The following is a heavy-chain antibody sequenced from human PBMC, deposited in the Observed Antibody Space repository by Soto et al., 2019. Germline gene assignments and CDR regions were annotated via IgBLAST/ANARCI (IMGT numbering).Heavy chain of an antibody. CDR3: ARHTGPLYVGYYYDMDV. J-gene: IGHJ6*02. V-gene: IGHV4-39*01. CDR2: IYYSGYT. CDR1: GGSISSSSYY. D-gene: IGHD3-16*01. Sequence: QLQLQQSGPGLVKPSETLSLTCTVSGGSISSSSYYWGWIRQPPGKGLEWIGSIYYSGYTYYNPSVKSRVTISVDTSKNQFSLKLSSVTAADTAVYYCARHTGPLYVGYYYDMDVWGQGTTVTVSS.